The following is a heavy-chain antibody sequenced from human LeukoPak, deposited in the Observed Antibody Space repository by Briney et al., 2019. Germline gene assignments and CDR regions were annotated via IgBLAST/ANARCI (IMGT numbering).Heavy chain of an antibody. D-gene: IGHD5-18*01. CDR2: IRNDGRNK. Sequence: PGGSLRLSCAASGFTFSTYGMHWVRQAPGKGLEWVAFIRNDGRNKYYADSVKGRITISRDNSQNTLYLQMNSLRAEAKAGYYIANDFDGYSYGILDTWGQGTLVTVSS. V-gene: IGHV3-30*02. CDR3: ANDFDGYSYGILDT. J-gene: IGHJ5*02. CDR1: GFTFSTYG.